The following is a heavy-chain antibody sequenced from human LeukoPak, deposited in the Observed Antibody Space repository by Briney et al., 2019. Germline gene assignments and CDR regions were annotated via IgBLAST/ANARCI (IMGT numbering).Heavy chain of an antibody. J-gene: IGHJ3*02. V-gene: IGHV3-23*01. CDR3: ASLKVEMATLPFSDAFDI. Sequence: GGSLRLSCAASGFTFSSYDMSWVRQAPGKGLEWVSAISYGGGTTYADSVKGRFTISRDNSKNTLYLQMNSLRAEDTAVYYCASLKVEMATLPFSDAFDIWGQGTMVTVSS. D-gene: IGHD5-24*01. CDR2: ISYGGGTT. CDR1: GFTFSSYD.